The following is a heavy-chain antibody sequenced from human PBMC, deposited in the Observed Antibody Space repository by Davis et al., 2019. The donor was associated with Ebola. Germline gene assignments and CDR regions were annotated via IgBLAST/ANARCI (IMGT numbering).Heavy chain of an antibody. CDR3: ARVKGTHYMDV. CDR2: IYHSGST. D-gene: IGHD1-14*01. CDR1: GGSISSGGYS. Sequence: LRLSCAVSGGSISSGGYSWSWIRQPPGKGLEWIGYIYHSGSTYYNPSLKSRVTISVDRSKNQFSLKLSSVTAADTAVYYRARVKGTHYMDVWGKGTTVTVSS. V-gene: IGHV4-30-2*01. J-gene: IGHJ6*03.